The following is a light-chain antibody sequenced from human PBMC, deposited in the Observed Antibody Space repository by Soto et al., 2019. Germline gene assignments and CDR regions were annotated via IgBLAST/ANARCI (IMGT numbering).Light chain of an antibody. J-gene: IGKJ1*01. CDR3: QHSYSSPPWT. CDR1: QSISTY. Sequence: DIQMTQSPSSLSASVGDRVTISCRASQSISTYLNWYQQKPGTAPRLLIYRASTVKTGVPPRFSGSGSGRDFTLTIRSLRPDDIATYFCQHSYSSPPWTFGPGTKVEVK. CDR2: RAS. V-gene: IGKV1-39*01.